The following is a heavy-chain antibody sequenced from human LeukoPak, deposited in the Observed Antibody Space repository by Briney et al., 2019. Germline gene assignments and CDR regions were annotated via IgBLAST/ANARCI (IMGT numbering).Heavy chain of an antibody. CDR2: INPNRGDT. D-gene: IGHD4-17*01. J-gene: IGHJ4*02. CDR1: GYIFTGYY. CDR3: ARGGGNSVTTPRGY. Sequence: ASVKVSCKASGYIFTGYYMHWVRQAPGQGLEWMGWINPNRGDTNYAQKFQGRVTMTRDTSISTAYMELSRLRSDDTAVYYCARGGGNSVTTPRGYWGQGTLVTVSS. V-gene: IGHV1-2*02.